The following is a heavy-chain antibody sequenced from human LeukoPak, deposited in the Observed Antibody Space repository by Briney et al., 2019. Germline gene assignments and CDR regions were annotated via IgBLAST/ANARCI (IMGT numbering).Heavy chain of an antibody. V-gene: IGHV3-23*01. CDR3: ARDSYIVVVVAAPGGMDV. J-gene: IGHJ6*02. D-gene: IGHD2-15*01. CDR2: ISESGGST. Sequence: GGSLRLSCAASGFTFSSYAMSWVRQAPGKGLEWVSAISESGGSTYYADSVKGRFTISRDKSKNTLYLQMNSLRAEDTAVYYCARDSYIVVVVAAPGGMDVWGQGTTVTVSS. CDR1: GFTFSSYA.